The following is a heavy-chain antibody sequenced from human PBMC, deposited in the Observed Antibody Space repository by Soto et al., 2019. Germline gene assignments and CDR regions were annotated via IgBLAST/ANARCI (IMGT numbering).Heavy chain of an antibody. Sequence: QVQLQQRGAGLVKPSETLSLSCAVYGQSFSGHSWPWIRQPPGKGLEWIGEISESGSTYYNPSLQSRVTISTDTSKNQFSLKLNSVTAADTAAYFCARGSGIVALPGELEDVNYDFWGQGTLVNVSS. CDR2: ISESGST. CDR1: GQSFSGHS. V-gene: IGHV4-34*01. J-gene: IGHJ4*02. D-gene: IGHD1-1*01. CDR3: ARGSGIVALPGELEDVNYDF.